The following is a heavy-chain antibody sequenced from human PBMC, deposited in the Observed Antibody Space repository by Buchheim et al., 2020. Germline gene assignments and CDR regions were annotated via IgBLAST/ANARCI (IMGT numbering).Heavy chain of an antibody. CDR2: IYYSGST. D-gene: IGHD3-3*01. CDR1: GGSISSYY. CDR3: AREGFGDFWSGYLPRMDV. J-gene: IGHJ6*02. Sequence: QVQLQESGPGLVKPSETLSLTCTVSGGSISSYYWSWIRQPPGKGLEWIGYIYYSGSTNYNPSLKSRVTISVDTSKNQFSLKLSSVTAADTAVYYCAREGFGDFWSGYLPRMDVWGQGTT. V-gene: IGHV4-59*01.